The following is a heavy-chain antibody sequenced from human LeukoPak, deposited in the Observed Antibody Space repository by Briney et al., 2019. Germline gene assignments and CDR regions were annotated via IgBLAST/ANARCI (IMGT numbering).Heavy chain of an antibody. CDR2: ISSSSSTI. CDR1: GFTFSSYS. J-gene: IGHJ4*02. CDR3: ARDSPRIIAVAASDY. D-gene: IGHD6-19*01. Sequence: KSGGSLRLSCAASGFTFSSYSMNWVRQAPGKGLEWVSYISSSSSTIYYADSVKGRFTISRDNAKNSLYLQMNSLRDEDTAVYYCARDSPRIIAVAASDYWGQGTLVTVSS. V-gene: IGHV3-48*02.